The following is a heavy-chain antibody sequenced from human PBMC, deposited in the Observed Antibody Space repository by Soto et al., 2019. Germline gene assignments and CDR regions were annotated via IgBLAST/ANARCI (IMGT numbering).Heavy chain of an antibody. V-gene: IGHV1-18*01. CDR1: GYTFTSYG. CDR2: ISAYNGNT. Sequence: ASVKVSCKASGYTFTSYGISWVRQAPGQGLEWMGWISAYNGNTNYAQKLQGRVTMTTDTSTSTAYMELRSLRSDDTAAYYCGRDWAAAGPFDYWGQGTLVTVSS. J-gene: IGHJ4*02. D-gene: IGHD6-13*01. CDR3: GRDWAAAGPFDY.